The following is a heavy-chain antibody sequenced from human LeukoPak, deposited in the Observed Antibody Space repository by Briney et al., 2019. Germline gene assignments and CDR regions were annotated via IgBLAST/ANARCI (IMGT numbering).Heavy chain of an antibody. CDR3: ARVYDFIGFDP. J-gene: IGHJ5*02. CDR1: GGSFSGYY. V-gene: IGHV4-34*01. D-gene: IGHD3-3*01. Sequence: SETLSLTCAVYGGSFSGYYWSWIRQPPGKGLEWIGEINHSGSTNYNPSLKSRVTISVDTSKNQFSLKLSSVTAADTAVYYCARVYDFIGFDPWGQGTLVTVSS. CDR2: INHSGST.